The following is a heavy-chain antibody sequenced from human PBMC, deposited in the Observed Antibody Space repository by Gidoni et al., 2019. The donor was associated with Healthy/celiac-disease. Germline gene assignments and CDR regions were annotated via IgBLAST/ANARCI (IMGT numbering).Heavy chain of an antibody. CDR3: ARGRPHSHYHNWFDP. J-gene: IGHJ5*02. CDR1: GGSISSGSYY. V-gene: IGHV4-61*02. CDR2: IYTSGST. D-gene: IGHD1-26*01. Sequence: QVQLQESGPGLVKPSQTLSLTCPVSGGSISSGSYYWSWIRQPAGKGLEWIGRIYTSGSTNYNPSLKSRVTISVDTSKNQFSLKLSSVTAADTAVYYCARGRPHSHYHNWFDPWGQGTLVTVSS.